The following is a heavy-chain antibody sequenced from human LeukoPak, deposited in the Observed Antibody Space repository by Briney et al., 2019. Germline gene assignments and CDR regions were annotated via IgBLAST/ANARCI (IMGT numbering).Heavy chain of an antibody. CDR2: ISSSSSYI. Sequence: GGSLRLSCAASGFTFSNYNMNWVRQAPGKGLEWVSSISSSSSYIYYADSVKGRFTISRDNSKNTPSLEMNSLRAEDTAVYYCARDPGRGEAIDYWGQGTLVTVSS. V-gene: IGHV3-21*01. CDR3: ARDPGRGEAIDY. D-gene: IGHD1-26*01. J-gene: IGHJ4*02. CDR1: GFTFSNYN.